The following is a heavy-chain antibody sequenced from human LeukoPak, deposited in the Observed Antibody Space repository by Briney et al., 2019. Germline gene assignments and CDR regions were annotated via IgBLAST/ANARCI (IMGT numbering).Heavy chain of an antibody. Sequence: PETLSLTCTVSGGSISSSSYYWGWIRQPPGKGLEWIGSIYYSGSTYYNPSLKSRVTISVDTSKNQFSLKLSSVTAADTAVYYCARDMYYYDSSGYLFDYWGQGTLVTVSS. CDR3: ARDMYYYDSSGYLFDY. CDR2: IYYSGST. V-gene: IGHV4-39*07. J-gene: IGHJ4*02. CDR1: GGSISSSSYY. D-gene: IGHD3-22*01.